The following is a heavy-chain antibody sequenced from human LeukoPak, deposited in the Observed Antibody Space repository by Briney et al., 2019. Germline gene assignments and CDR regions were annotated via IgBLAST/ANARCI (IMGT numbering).Heavy chain of an antibody. D-gene: IGHD6-19*01. V-gene: IGHV3-30*01. Sequence: RGTLRLSCAASGITFSSYAMHWVRQAQGKGPEWVSVISYDGSNKYYADSVKGRFTISRDNSKNTLYLQMNSLRPEDTAVYYCARDGAVAGADAIDIWGQGTVVTVSS. CDR2: ISYDGSNK. J-gene: IGHJ3*02. CDR3: ARDGAVAGADAIDI. CDR1: GITFSSYA.